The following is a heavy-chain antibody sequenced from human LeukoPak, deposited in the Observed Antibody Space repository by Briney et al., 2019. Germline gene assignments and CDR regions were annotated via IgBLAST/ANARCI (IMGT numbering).Heavy chain of an antibody. CDR1: GFTFSSYE. J-gene: IGHJ6*02. V-gene: IGHV3-48*03. CDR3: ARARFLEWLLPYGMDV. Sequence: GGSLRLSCAASGFTFSSYEMSWVRQAPGKGLEWVSYISSSGSTIYYADSVKGRFTISRDNAKNSLYLQMSSLRAEDTAVYYCARARFLEWLLPYGMDVWGQGTTVTVSS. CDR2: ISSSGSTI. D-gene: IGHD3-3*01.